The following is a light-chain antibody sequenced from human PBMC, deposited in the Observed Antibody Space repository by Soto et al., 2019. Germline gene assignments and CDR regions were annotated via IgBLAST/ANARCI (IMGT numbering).Light chain of an antibody. Sequence: DIPITQHPCTLFASVGDTVTTTFRASESISIWLAWYQQKPGKAPNCLINKASSLQSEVRSRFSGSGSGTEFTLTITSLQPDDFGVYYCQQYKSSSTFGQGTKV. J-gene: IGKJ1*01. CDR1: ESISIW. CDR2: KAS. V-gene: IGKV1-5*03. CDR3: QQYKSSST.